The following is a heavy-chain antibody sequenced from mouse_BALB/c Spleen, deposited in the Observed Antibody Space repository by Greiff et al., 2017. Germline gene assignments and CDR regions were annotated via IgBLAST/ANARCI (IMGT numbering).Heavy chain of an antibody. J-gene: IGHJ1*01. CDR1: GFTFSSYA. V-gene: IGHV5-9-4*01. CDR3: AREGLRSYWYFDV. D-gene: IGHD3-3*01. CDR2: ISSGGSYT. Sequence: EVKLMESGGGLVKPGGSLKLSCAASGFTFSSYAMSWVRQSPEKRLEWVAEISSGGSYTYYPDTVTGRFTISRDNAKNTLYLEMSSLRSEDTAMYYCAREGLRSYWYFDVWGAGTTVTVSS.